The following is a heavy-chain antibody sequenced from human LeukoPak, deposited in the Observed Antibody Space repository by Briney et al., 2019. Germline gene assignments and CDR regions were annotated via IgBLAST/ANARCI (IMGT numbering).Heavy chain of an antibody. CDR2: INHSGST. CDR3: GRGRVDTAMVNRYYYYMDV. D-gene: IGHD5-18*01. J-gene: IGHJ6*03. CDR1: GGSFSGYY. Sequence: PSETLSLTCGVYGGSFSGYYWSWIRQPPGKGLEWIGEINHSGSTNYNPSLKSRVTISVDTSKNQFSLKLSSVTAADTAVYYCGRGRVDTAMVNRYYYYMDVWGKGTTVTVSS. V-gene: IGHV4-34*01.